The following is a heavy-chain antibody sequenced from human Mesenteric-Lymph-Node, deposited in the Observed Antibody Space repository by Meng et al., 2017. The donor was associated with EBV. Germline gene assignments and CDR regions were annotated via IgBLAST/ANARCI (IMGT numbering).Heavy chain of an antibody. CDR3: AREGTTVTRWFDP. CDR2: IYFTGST. D-gene: IGHD4-11*01. V-gene: IGHV4-61*01. J-gene: IGHJ5*02. Sequence: QGQRTRAGQGLGNPSEPLHLTCNVTGDSVSSGNNYWSWIRQSPGRGLEWIGNIYFTGSTFYNPALKSRVTISGDTSKNQFSLKLTSVTAADTAVYYCAREGTTVTRWFDPWGPGTLVTVSS. CDR1: GDSVSSGNNY.